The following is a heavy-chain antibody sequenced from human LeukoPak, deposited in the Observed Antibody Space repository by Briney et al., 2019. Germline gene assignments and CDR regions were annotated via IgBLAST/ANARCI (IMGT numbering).Heavy chain of an antibody. D-gene: IGHD3-10*01. V-gene: IGHV1-8*01. CDR3: ARTGTGSYSYYFDY. J-gene: IGHJ4*02. CDR2: MNPNSGNT. Sequence: GASVKVSCKASGYTFTSYDINWVRQATGQGLEWMGWMNPNSGNTGYAQKFQGRVTMTRNTSISTAYMELSSLRSEDTAVYYCARTGTGSYSYYFDYWGQGTLVTVSS. CDR1: GYTFTSYD.